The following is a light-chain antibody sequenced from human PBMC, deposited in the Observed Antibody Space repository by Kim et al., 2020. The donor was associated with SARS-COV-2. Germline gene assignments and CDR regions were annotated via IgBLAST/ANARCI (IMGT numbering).Light chain of an antibody. Sequence: GQRVTISCSRSSSNIGSNPVNWYQQLPGTAPKLLIYNNNQRPSGVPDRFSGSKSGTSASLAISGLQSEDEADYYCAAWDDSLNGYVFGTGTKVTVL. CDR2: NNN. CDR3: AAWDDSLNGYV. V-gene: IGLV1-44*01. CDR1: SSNIGSNP. J-gene: IGLJ1*01.